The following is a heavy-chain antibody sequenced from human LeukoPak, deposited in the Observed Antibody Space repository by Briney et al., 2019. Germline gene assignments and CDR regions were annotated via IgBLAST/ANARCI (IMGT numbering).Heavy chain of an antibody. CDR2: IYYSGST. D-gene: IGHD3-3*01. J-gene: IGHJ6*03. V-gene: IGHV4-61*01. CDR3: ARAASDFWSGYYYYYMDV. Sequence: SETLPLTCTVSGGSVSSGSYYWSWIRQPPGKGLEWIGYIYYSGSTNYNPSLKSRVTISVDTSKNQFSLKLSSVTAADTAVYYCARAASDFWSGYYYYYMDVWGKGTTVTVSS. CDR1: GGSVSSGSYY.